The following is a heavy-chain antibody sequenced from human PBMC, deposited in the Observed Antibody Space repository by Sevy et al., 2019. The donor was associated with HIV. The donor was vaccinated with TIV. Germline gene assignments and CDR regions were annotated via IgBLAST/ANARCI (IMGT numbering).Heavy chain of an antibody. V-gene: IGHV4-34*01. J-gene: IGHJ4*02. Sequence: SETLSLTCAVYGGSFSGYYWTWIRQFPGQELQWIGEINSDRQTKKNPSLSSRVTISVDSSKNQFSLKLISVTAADTAVYYCARGGMDFWSGYYDFWGRGTLVTVSS. CDR3: ARGGMDFWSGYYDF. D-gene: IGHD3-3*01. CDR1: GGSFSGYY. CDR2: INSDRQT.